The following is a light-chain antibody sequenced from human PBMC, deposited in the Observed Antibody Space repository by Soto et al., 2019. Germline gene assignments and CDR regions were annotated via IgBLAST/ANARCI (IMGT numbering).Light chain of an antibody. J-gene: IGKJ1*01. V-gene: IGKV1-5*03. CDR2: KAS. CDR1: QSISSW. Sequence: DIQMTQSPSTLSASVGDRVTISCRASQSISSWLAWYQQKPGKAPKVLIYKASSLESGVPSRFSSSGSGTEFTLTISSLQPDDFATYYCQHYNSNPWTFGRGTKVEVK. CDR3: QHYNSNPWT.